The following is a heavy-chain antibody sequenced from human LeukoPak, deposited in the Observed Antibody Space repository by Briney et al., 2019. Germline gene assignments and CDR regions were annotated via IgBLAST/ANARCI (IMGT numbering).Heavy chain of an antibody. D-gene: IGHD3-22*01. V-gene: IGHV4-59*12. J-gene: IGHJ4*02. CDR1: GGSISSYY. CDR3: ARVGGSGYYLDY. Sequence: PSETLSLTCTVSGGSISSYYWSWIRQPPGKGLEWIGYIYYSGSTYYNPSLKSRLTISVDTSKNQFSLKLSSVTAADTAVYYCARVGGSGYYLDYLGQGTLVTVSS. CDR2: IYYSGST.